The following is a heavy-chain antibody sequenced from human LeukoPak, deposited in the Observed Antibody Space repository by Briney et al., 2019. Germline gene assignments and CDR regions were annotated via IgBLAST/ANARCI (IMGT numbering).Heavy chain of an antibody. Sequence: GGSLRLSCAASGFTFSSYEMNWVRQAPGKGLEWVSYISSSGSTIYYADSVKGRFTISRDNAKNSLYLQMNSLRAEDTAVYYRARGDDILTGYYLDYWGQGTLVTVSS. V-gene: IGHV3-48*03. CDR2: ISSSGSTI. J-gene: IGHJ4*02. CDR1: GFTFSSYE. D-gene: IGHD3-9*01. CDR3: ARGDDILTGYYLDY.